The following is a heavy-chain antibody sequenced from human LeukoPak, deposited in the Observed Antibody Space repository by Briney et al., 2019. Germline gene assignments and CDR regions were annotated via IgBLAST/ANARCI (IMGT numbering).Heavy chain of an antibody. CDR1: GYSSTYVFTTYP. CDR3: ARKWSSRDWFDP. Sequence: GASVKVSCKASGYSSTYVFTTYPIHWVRQAPGQGLEWLGMINLRGDATIYAQKFQGRVTMTSDSSTTTVYMELSSLKSEDTGLYSCARKWSSRDWFDPWGQGTLVTVSS. D-gene: IGHD2-8*01. CDR2: INLRGDAT. J-gene: IGHJ5*02. V-gene: IGHV1-46*01.